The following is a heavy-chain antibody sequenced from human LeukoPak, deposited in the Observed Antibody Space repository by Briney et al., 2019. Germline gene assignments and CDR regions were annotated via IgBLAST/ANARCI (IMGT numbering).Heavy chain of an antibody. CDR3: AKEPDGIRFDP. J-gene: IGHJ5*02. V-gene: IGHV4-34*12. Sequence: SDTLSLTCAVYGQSVSGSRSYWAWIRQPPGKGLEWIGNVLLSGRTTYNPALESRVSISMDSSKNQFSLTLTSVTAADTAVYYCAKEPDGIRFDPWGQGTLVTVSS. D-gene: IGHD1-14*01. CDR2: VLLSGRT. CDR1: GQSVSGSRSY.